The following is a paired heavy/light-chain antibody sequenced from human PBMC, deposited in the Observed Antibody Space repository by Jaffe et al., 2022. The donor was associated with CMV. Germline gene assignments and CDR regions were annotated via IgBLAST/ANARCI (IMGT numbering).Light chain of an antibody. J-gene: IGKJ1*01. CDR1: QSISSW. Sequence: DIQMTQSPSTLSASVGDRITITCRASQSISSWLAWYQQKPGKAPKLLIYKASTLESGVPSRFSGSGSGTEFTLTISSLQPDDFATYYCQQYNSYSRTFGQGTKVEI. V-gene: IGKV1-5*03. CDR2: KAS. CDR3: QQYNSYSRT.
Heavy chain of an antibody. D-gene: IGHD3-22*01. Sequence: EAQLVESGGGLVQPGGSLRLSCVASGFTFGNYAMYWVRQAPGRGLEYISGISNNGGNRYYVDSVKGRFTISRDNSKRTLYLQMDSLRAEDMAIYYCARDRDNNGYYSGPFAYWGQGALVTVSS. V-gene: IGHV3-64*07. J-gene: IGHJ4*02. CDR3: ARDRDNNGYYSGPFAY. CDR1: GFTFGNYA. CDR2: ISNNGGNR.